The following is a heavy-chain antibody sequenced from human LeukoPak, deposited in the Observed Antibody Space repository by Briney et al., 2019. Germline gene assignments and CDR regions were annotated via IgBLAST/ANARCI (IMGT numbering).Heavy chain of an antibody. D-gene: IGHD2-2*01. Sequence: GPSETVSCKASGGTFSGYSISWVRQVPGQGLEWMGGIIPIFATANNAQQFQDRLTLTTDESRSTVYMELRSLRSEDTAVYDCARESSRGYYPWGPGTPVIAST. CDR3: ARESSRGYYP. J-gene: IGHJ5*02. CDR2: IIPIFATA. V-gene: IGHV1-69*05. CDR1: GGTFSGYS.